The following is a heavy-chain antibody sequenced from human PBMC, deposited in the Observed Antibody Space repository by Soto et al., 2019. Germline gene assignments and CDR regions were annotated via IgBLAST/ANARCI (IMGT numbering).Heavy chain of an antibody. D-gene: IGHD1-1*01. CDR2: IYATGTT. CDR1: GASISCYY. J-gene: IGHJ5*02. V-gene: IGHV4-4*07. Sequence: PSETLSLTCTVSGASISCYYWSWIRKSAGKGLEWIGRIYATGTTDYNPSLKSRVMMSVDTSKKQFSLKLRSMTAADTAVYYCVRDGTKTLRDWFDPWGQGISVTVSS. CDR3: VRDGTKTLRDWFDP.